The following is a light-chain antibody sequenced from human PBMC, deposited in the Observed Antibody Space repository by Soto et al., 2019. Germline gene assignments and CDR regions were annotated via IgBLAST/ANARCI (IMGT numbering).Light chain of an antibody. CDR2: GAS. CDR3: QQSNTWPWT. Sequence: VLTQSPSTLSVSPGESATLSRRASQSISSHLPWYQQKPGQAPRLLIYGASTMATGSPARFSGSGSGTEFTLTISSLQSEDFAIYYCQQSNTWPWTFVPGTKVEI. CDR1: QSISSH. J-gene: IGKJ1*01. V-gene: IGKV3-15*01.